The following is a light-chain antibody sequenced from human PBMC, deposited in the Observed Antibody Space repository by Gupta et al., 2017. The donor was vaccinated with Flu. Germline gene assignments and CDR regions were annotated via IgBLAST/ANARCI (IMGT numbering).Light chain of an antibody. V-gene: IGLV2-14*01. CDR2: EVI. J-gene: IGLJ3*02. CDR1: SSDVGGYNY. CDR3: SSYTSSNALE. Sequence: QSALTQPASVSGSPGPSITISCTGTSSDVGGYNYVSWYQHHPGKAHKLMIYEVINRPSGVSNRFSGSKSGNTASLTISGLQAEDEADYYCSSYTSSNALEFGGGTKLTVL.